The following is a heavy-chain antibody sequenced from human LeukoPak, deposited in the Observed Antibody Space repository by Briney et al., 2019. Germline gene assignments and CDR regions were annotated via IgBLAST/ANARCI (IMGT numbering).Heavy chain of an antibody. J-gene: IGHJ6*02. CDR2: TYYRSKWYN. CDR1: GGSVSSNSAA. D-gene: IGHD2-2*01. CDR3: ARVSRDPIVVVPAATVGMDV. Sequence: SQTLSLTCAISGGSVSSNSAAWNWIRQSPSRGLEWLGRTYYRSKWYNDYAVSVKSRITINPDTSKNQFSLQLNSVTPEDTAVYYCARVSRDPIVVVPAATVGMDVWGQGTTVTVSS. V-gene: IGHV6-1*01.